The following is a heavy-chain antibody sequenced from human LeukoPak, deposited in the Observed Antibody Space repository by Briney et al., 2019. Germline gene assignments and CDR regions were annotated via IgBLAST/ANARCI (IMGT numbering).Heavy chain of an antibody. CDR3: ARLMIRGVIVE. CDR1: GGSISSSSYY. CDR2: FFYNENT. J-gene: IGHJ4*02. Sequence: SETLSLTCIVSGGSISSSSYYWGWIRQPPGKGLGWIGSFFYNENTYFNPSLKSRATMSVDTSKNQFSLTLGSMTATDTAVYYCARLMIRGVIVEWGRGTLVTVSS. V-gene: IGHV4-39*01. D-gene: IGHD3-10*01.